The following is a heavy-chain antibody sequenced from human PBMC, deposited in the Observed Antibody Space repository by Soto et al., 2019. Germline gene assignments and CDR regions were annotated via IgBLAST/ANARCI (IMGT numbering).Heavy chain of an antibody. CDR3: ASVFAGSFDS. V-gene: IGHV4-31*03. Sequence: PSETLSLTCTVSGGSLSSGGYYWSWLRQLPGKGLEWIGYIYYTGKAYYNPALKSRLAMSVDTSKNQLSLKLSSVTAADSALYYCASVFAGSFDSWGQGTLVTVSS. CDR1: GGSLSSGGYY. J-gene: IGHJ4*02. D-gene: IGHD2-21*01. CDR2: IYYTGKA.